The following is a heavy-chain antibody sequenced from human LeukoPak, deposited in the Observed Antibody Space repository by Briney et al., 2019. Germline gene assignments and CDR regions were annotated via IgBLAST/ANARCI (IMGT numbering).Heavy chain of an antibody. CDR2: ITGGGTT. CDR3: AKDRHWLALDD. D-gene: IGHD6-19*01. J-gene: IGHJ4*02. CDR1: GFTFSSHG. Sequence: GGSLRLSCAASGFTFSSHGMNWVRQAPGKGPEWVSGITGGGTTYYADSVKGRVTISRDNSKNTLYLQMNSLRAEDTAVYYCAKDRHWLALDDWGQGTLVTVSS. V-gene: IGHV3-23*01.